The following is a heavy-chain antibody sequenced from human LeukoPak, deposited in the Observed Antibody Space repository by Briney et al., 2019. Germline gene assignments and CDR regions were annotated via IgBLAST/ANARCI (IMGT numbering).Heavy chain of an antibody. CDR2: MNPNSGGT. CDR3: ARVLLWFGEPSDY. CDR1: GYTFTSYD. D-gene: IGHD3-10*01. J-gene: IGHJ4*02. Sequence: GASVKVSCKAAGYTFTSYDINWVRQATGQGLEWMGWMNPNSGGTNYAQKFQGRVTMTRDTSISTAYMELSRLRSDDTAVYYCARVLLWFGEPSDYWGQGTLVTVSS. V-gene: IGHV1-2*02.